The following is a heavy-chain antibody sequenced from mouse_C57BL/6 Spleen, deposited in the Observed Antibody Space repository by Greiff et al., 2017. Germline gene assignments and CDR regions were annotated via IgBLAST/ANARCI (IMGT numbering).Heavy chain of an antibody. J-gene: IGHJ3*01. CDR3: ARGHYDYPFAY. Sequence: EVMLVESGGGLVQPGGSLKLSCAASGFTFSDYYMYWVRQTPEKRLEWVAYISNGGGSTYYPDTVKGRFTISRDNAKNTLYLQMSRLKSEDTAMYYCARGHYDYPFAYWGQGTLVTVSA. V-gene: IGHV5-12*01. D-gene: IGHD2-4*01. CDR1: GFTFSDYY. CDR2: ISNGGGST.